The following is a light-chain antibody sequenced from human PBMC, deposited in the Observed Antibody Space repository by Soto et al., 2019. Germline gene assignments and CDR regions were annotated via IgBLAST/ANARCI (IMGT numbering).Light chain of an antibody. CDR3: QQYKNWPPWT. J-gene: IGKJ1*01. CDR1: QSVSSY. Sequence: DIVLTQSPGTLSLSPGERATLSRSASQSVSSYLAWYQQKPGQAPRLLIYGASTRATGIPARFSGSGSGTEFTLTISSLQSEDFAIYYCQQYKNWPPWTFGQGTKVDIK. V-gene: IGKV3-15*01. CDR2: GAS.